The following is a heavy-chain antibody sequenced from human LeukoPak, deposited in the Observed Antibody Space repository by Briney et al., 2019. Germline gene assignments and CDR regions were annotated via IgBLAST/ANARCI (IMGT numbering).Heavy chain of an antibody. CDR1: GFTFSGSA. J-gene: IGHJ6*03. V-gene: IGHV3-73*01. CDR2: IRSKANSYAT. CDR3: FRPMDGWYYYFMDV. Sequence: GGSLRLSCAASGFTFSGSAMHWVRQASGKGLEWVGRIRSKANSYATAYAASVKGRFTLSRDESKNTAYLQMNSLKTEDTAIYYCFRPMDGWYYYFMDVWGKGTTVTVSS. D-gene: IGHD3-10*01.